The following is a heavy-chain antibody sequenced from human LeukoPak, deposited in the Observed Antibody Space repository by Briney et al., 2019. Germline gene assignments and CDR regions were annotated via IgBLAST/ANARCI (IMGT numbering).Heavy chain of an antibody. J-gene: IGHJ3*02. CDR3: ARHWAYCSGGSCYSGAFDI. CDR1: GDSISSYH. CDR2: IYYSGST. D-gene: IGHD2-15*01. V-gene: IGHV4-59*08. Sequence: SETLSLTCTVSGDSISSYHWSWIRQPPGKGLEWIGYIYYSGSTNYNPSLKSRVTISVDTSKNQFSLKLSSVTAADTAVYYCARHWAYCSGGSCYSGAFDIWGQGTMVTVSS.